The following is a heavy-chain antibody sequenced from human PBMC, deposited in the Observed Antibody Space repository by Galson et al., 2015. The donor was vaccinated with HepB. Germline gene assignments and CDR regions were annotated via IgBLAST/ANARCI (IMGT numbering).Heavy chain of an antibody. V-gene: IGHV3-30*18. CDR1: GFTFSSYG. J-gene: IGHJ4*02. CDR2: ISYDGSNK. CDR3: AKDYYDTSGLSDY. D-gene: IGHD3-22*01. Sequence: SLRLSCAASGFTFSSYGMHWVRQAPGKGLEWVAVISYDGSNKYYADSVKGRFTISRDNSKNTLYLQMSSLRAEDTAVYYCAKDYYDTSGLSDYWGQGTLVTVSS.